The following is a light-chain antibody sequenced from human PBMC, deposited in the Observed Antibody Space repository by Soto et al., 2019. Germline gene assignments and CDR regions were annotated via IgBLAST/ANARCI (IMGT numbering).Light chain of an antibody. Sequence: EIVLTQSPGTLSLSPGERATLSCRASQSVTGSYLAWYQQKPGQAPRLLIYGASSRATGIPDRFGGRGSATDFTLTISRLEPEDFAVYYCQQYGSLPITFGQGTRLEIQ. CDR3: QQYGSLPIT. CDR1: QSVTGSY. CDR2: GAS. V-gene: IGKV3-20*01. J-gene: IGKJ5*01.